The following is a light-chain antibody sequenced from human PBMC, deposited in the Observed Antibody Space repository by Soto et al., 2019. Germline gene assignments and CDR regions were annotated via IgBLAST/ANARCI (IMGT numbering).Light chain of an antibody. V-gene: IGKV3-20*01. CDR2: GAS. CDR3: QQYGNSPIFT. CDR1: QIIFTTY. Sequence: EIVLTQSPGTLSLSPGERATLSCRASQIIFTTYLAWHQQKPGQAPRLLIYGASNTSSGIPDRFSGSGSGTDFTLTISRMEPDDFGVYYCQQYGNSPIFTFGPGTKVDIK. J-gene: IGKJ3*01.